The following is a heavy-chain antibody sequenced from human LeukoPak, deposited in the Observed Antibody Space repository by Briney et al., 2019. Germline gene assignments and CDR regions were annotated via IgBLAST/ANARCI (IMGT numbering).Heavy chain of an antibody. D-gene: IGHD6-13*01. CDR2: ISSSGSTI. V-gene: IGHV3-48*03. CDR3: ARTLTRIAAAPPPDY. CDR1: GSSFSSYE. Sequence: PGGSLRLSCATSGSSFSSYEMNWVRQAPGKGLEWVSYISSSGSTIYYADSVKGRFTISRDNAKNSLYLQMNSLRAEDTAVYYCARTLTRIAAAPPPDYWGQGTLVTVSS. J-gene: IGHJ4*02.